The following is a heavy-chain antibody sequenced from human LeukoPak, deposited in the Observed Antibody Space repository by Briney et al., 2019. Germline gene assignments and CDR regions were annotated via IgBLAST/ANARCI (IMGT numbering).Heavy chain of an antibody. CDR3: ATEKVGPNLYYFDY. Sequence: GGSLRLSCAASGFTFSSYSMNWVRQAPGKGLEWLSYISSSGSTIYYADSVKGRFTISRDNAKNSLYLQMKSLRAEDTAVYYCATEKVGPNLYYFDYWGQGALVTASA. CDR2: ISSSGSTI. V-gene: IGHV3-48*01. CDR1: GFTFSSYS. D-gene: IGHD1-26*01. J-gene: IGHJ4*02.